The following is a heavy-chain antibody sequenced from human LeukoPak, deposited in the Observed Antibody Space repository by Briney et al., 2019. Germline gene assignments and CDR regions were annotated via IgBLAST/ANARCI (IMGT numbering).Heavy chain of an antibody. J-gene: IGHJ4*02. Sequence: GGPLRLSCAASGFTFSSYAMHWVRQAPGKGLEYVSAIGSNGGSTYYANSVKGRFTISRDNSKNTLYLQMGSLRAEDMAVYYCARDDHTSPHQGGQGTLVTVSS. CDR1: GFTFSSYA. CDR3: ARDDHTSPHQ. V-gene: IGHV3-64*01. CDR2: IGSNGGST. D-gene: IGHD2-2*01.